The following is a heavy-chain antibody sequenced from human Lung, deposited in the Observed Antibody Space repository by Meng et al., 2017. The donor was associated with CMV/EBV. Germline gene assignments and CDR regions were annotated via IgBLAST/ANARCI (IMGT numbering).Heavy chain of an antibody. CDR1: GFTFSSYA. Sequence: GGSXRLXCAASGFTFSSYAMHWVRQAPGKGLEWVAVISYDGSNKYYADSVKGRFTISRDNSKNTLYLQMNSLRAEDTAVYYCARARLRDGSHYYFDYWGQGTXVTCSS. CDR2: ISYDGSNK. D-gene: IGHD5-24*01. J-gene: IGHJ4*02. V-gene: IGHV3-30*04. CDR3: ARARLRDGSHYYFDY.